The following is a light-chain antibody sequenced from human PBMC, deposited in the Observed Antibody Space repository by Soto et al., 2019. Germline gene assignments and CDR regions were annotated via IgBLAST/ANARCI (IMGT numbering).Light chain of an antibody. CDR3: QQYNNWWT. CDR2: GAS. Sequence: EIVMTQSPATLSVSPGERATLSCRASQSISSSLAWYQQKPGQAPRLLIYGASTRATGIPARFSGSGSGTEFTLTISSLQSEDFAVSYCQQYNNWWTFGQGTKGEIK. V-gene: IGKV3-15*01. J-gene: IGKJ1*01. CDR1: QSISSS.